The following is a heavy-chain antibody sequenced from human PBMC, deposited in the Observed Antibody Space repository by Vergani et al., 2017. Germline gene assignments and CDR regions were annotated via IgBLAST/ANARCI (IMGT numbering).Heavy chain of an antibody. Sequence: EVQLLESGGGLVQPGGSLRLSCAASGFTFSSYAMSWVRQAPGKGLEWVSAISGSGGSTYYADSVKGRFTICRDNSKNTLYLQMNSLRAEDTAVYYCAKDSRDSGATYYYYYYGMDVWGQGP. J-gene: IGHJ6*02. V-gene: IGHV3-23*01. CDR1: GFTFSSYA. CDR3: AKDSRDSGATYYYYYYGMDV. D-gene: IGHD1-26*01. CDR2: ISGSGGST.